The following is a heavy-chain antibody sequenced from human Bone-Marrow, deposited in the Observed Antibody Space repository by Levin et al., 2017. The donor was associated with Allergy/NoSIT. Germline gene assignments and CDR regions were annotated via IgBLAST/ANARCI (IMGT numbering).Heavy chain of an antibody. Sequence: ASVKVSCKASGYTFTNYVMHWVRQGPGQSLEWMGWINTGNGNTKYSESFQGRVTISRDTSASTAYMELRSLRSEDTAGYYCARGPEAATAGTLSFHYWGQGTLVTVSS. V-gene: IGHV1-3*04. D-gene: IGHD6-13*01. CDR2: INTGNGNT. CDR3: ARGPEAATAGTLSFHY. CDR1: GYTFTNYV. J-gene: IGHJ1*01.